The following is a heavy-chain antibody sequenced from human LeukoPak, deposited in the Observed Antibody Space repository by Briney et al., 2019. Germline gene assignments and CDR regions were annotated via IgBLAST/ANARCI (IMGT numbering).Heavy chain of an antibody. J-gene: IGHJ4*02. CDR2: INAGNGNT. Sequence: ASVTVSCKASGYTFTSYAMHWVRQAPGQRLEWMGWINAGNGNTKYSQKFQGRVTITRDTSASTAYMELSSLRSEDTAVYYCARDRHHYDFWYTGRDYWGQGTLVTVSS. CDR1: GYTFTSYA. V-gene: IGHV1-3*01. CDR3: ARDRHHYDFWYTGRDY. D-gene: IGHD3-3*01.